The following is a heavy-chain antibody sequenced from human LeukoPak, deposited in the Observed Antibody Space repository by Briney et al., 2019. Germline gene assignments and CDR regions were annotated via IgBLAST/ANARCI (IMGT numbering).Heavy chain of an antibody. V-gene: IGHV3-23*01. CDR3: AKGIFSGLLYIDY. CDR1: GFTFSSSS. J-gene: IGHJ4*02. D-gene: IGHD5-12*01. CDR2: ITDAVGST. Sequence: GGSLRLSCAASGFTFSSSSISWVRQAPGKGLEWVSAITDAVGSTHYADSVKGRFTISSDNSKNTVYLQMNSLRPEDMAVYYCAKGIFSGLLYIDYWGLGTLVTVSS.